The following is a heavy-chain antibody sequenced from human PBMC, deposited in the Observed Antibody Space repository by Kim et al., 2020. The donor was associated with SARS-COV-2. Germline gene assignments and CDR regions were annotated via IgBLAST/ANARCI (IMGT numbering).Heavy chain of an antibody. J-gene: IGHJ4*02. Sequence: GGSLRLSCAASGFTFSSYSMNWVRQAPGKGLEWVSSISSSSSYIYYADSVKGRFTISRDNAKNSLYLQMNSLRAEDTAVYYCARAGYSSGWEANYWGQGTLVTVSS. V-gene: IGHV3-21*01. CDR2: ISSSSSYI. CDR1: GFTFSSYS. CDR3: ARAGYSSGWEANY. D-gene: IGHD6-19*01.